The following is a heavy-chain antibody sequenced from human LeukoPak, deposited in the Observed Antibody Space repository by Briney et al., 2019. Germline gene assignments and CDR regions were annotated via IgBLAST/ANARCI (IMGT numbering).Heavy chain of an antibody. D-gene: IGHD6-6*01. CDR3: ARVRGYSSSSRYLDF. J-gene: IGHJ4*02. V-gene: IGHV1-2*02. CDR2: INPNSGGT. CDR1: GYTFTGYY. Sequence: ASVKVSCKASGYTFTGYYIHWVRQAPGQGLEWMGWINPNSGGTNYAQKFQGRVTMTRDTSMSTAYMELSRLRSDDTAVYYCARVRGYSSSSRYLDFWGQGTLVTVSS.